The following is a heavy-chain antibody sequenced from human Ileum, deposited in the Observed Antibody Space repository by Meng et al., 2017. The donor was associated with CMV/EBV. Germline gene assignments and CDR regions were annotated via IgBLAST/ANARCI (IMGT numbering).Heavy chain of an antibody. CDR2: ISAYNGNT. Sequence: KACGYTFTSYGISWVRQAPGQGLEWMGWISAYNGNTNYAQKLQGRVTMTTDTSTSTAYMELRSLRSDDTAVYYCARDGSARRRGWFDPWGQGTLVTVSS. CDR3: ARDGSARRRGWFDP. D-gene: IGHD5-12*01. J-gene: IGHJ5*02. CDR1: GYTFTSYG. V-gene: IGHV1-18*01.